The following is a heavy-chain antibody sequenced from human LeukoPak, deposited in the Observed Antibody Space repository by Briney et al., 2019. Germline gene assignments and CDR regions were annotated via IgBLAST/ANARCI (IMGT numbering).Heavy chain of an antibody. J-gene: IGHJ4*02. CDR1: GYTFTGYY. CDR3: ARGYYDILTGYYNDY. CDR2: INPNSGGT. V-gene: IGHV1-2*02. Sequence: ASVKVSCKASGYTFTGYYMHWVRQAPGQGLEWMGWINPNSGGTNYAQKFQGRVTMTRDTSISTAYMELSRLRSDDTAVYYCARGYYDILTGYYNDYWGQGTLVTVSS. D-gene: IGHD3-9*01.